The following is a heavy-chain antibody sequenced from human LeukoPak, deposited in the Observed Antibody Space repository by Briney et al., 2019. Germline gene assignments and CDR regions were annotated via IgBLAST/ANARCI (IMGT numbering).Heavy chain of an antibody. CDR2: INPNSGGT. CDR3: ARGITIFGVVISSYYYGMDV. CDR1: GYTFTGYY. J-gene: IGHJ6*02. V-gene: IGHV1-2*02. Sequence: GASVKVSCKASGYTFTGYYMHWVRQAPGQGLEWMGWINPNSGGTNYAQKFQGRVTMTRDTSISTAYMELSRLRSDDTAVYYCARGITIFGVVISSYYYGMDVWGQGTTVTVSS. D-gene: IGHD3-3*01.